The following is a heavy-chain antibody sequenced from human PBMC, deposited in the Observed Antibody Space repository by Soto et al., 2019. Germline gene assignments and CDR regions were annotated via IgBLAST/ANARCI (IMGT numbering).Heavy chain of an antibody. V-gene: IGHV4-61*01. CDR3: ARDGDGYNN. CDR2: IYSSGGT. CDR1: GGSVTSGSDY. J-gene: IGHJ4*02. Sequence: QVQLQESGPGLVKPSETLSLTCSVSGGSVTSGSDYWSWIRQPPGKGLEWIGYIYSSGGTSYNPSLKSRVTISVDTSKNQFSLKLTSVTAADTAVYYCARDGDGYNNWGQGTLVTVSS. D-gene: IGHD5-12*01.